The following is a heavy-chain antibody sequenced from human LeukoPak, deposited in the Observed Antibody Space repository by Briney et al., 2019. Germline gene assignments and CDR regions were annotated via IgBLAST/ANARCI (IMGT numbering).Heavy chain of an antibody. CDR2: ISSSGSTI. Sequence: PGGSLRLSCAASGFTFSSYEMNWVRQAPGKGLEWVSYISSSGSTIYYADSVKGRFTISRDNSKNTLYLQMNSLGAEDTAVYYCASPPAGYYYGSGSYLNIFDYWGQGTLVTVSS. D-gene: IGHD3-10*01. J-gene: IGHJ4*02. CDR3: ASPPAGYYYGSGSYLNIFDY. V-gene: IGHV3-48*03. CDR1: GFTFSSYE.